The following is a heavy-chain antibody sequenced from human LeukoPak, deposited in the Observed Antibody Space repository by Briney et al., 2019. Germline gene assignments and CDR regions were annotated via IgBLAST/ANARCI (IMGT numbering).Heavy chain of an antibody. CDR2: IYYSGST. J-gene: IGHJ1*01. D-gene: IGHD6-13*01. CDR3: ARAQGSSWHAEYFQH. Sequence: PSETLSLTCTVSGVSISGYYWSWIRQPPGKGLEWIGYIYYSGSTNYNPSLKSRVTISVDTSKNQFSLKLSSVTAADTAVYYCARAQGSSWHAEYFQHWGQGTLVTVSS. CDR1: GVSISGYY. V-gene: IGHV4-59*08.